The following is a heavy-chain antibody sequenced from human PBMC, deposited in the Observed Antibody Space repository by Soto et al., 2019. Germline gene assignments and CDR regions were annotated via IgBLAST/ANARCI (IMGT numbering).Heavy chain of an antibody. V-gene: IGHV3-11*01. J-gene: IGHJ6*02. CDR3: ATASARGCGYSYDLYYHYGMDV. D-gene: IGHD5-18*01. CDR1: GFTFSDYY. Sequence: VGSLRLSCAASGFTFSDYYMSWIRQAPGKGLEWVSYISSSGSTIYYADSVKGRFTISRDNAKNSLYLQMNSLRAEDTAVYYCATASARGCGYSYDLYYHYGMDVWGQGTTVIV. CDR2: ISSSGSTI.